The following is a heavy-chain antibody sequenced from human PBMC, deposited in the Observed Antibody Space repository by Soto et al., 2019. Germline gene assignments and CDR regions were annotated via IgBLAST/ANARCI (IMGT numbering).Heavy chain of an antibody. CDR3: ARSVAVPGAHIDY. Sequence: SDTLSITCSDSSGSISVSYWSWIRQSPGKGLEWLGYVYYTGSTNYSPSLRSRVSISVDTSKNEFSLRLSSVTAADTAVYFCARSVAVPGAHIDYWGQGTQVTVSS. CDR1: SGSISVSY. V-gene: IGHV4-59*07. D-gene: IGHD6-19*01. CDR2: VYYTGST. J-gene: IGHJ4*02.